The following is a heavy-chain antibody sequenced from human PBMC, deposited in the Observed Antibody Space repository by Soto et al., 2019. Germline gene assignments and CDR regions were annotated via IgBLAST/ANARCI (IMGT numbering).Heavy chain of an antibody. CDR1: GFTFSTYW. CDR2: IKSDGSST. J-gene: IGHJ3*01. CDR3: ARSYNYGSESYAFDV. Sequence: EVQLVQSGGGLVQPGGSLRLSCAASGFTFSTYWMHWVRQAPGKGLVWVSRIKSDGSSTSYADSVKGRFSISRDNAKKTLDLQMNSLRAEDTAVYYCARSYNYGSESYAFDVWGQGTMVTVSS. D-gene: IGHD3-10*01. V-gene: IGHV3-74*01.